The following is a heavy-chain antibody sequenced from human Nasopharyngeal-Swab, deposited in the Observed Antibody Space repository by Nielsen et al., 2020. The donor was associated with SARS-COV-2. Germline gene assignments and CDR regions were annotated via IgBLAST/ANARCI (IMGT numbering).Heavy chain of an antibody. D-gene: IGHD5-18*01. V-gene: IGHV1-8*01. CDR1: EYIFSTFD. CDR2: MSPTSGKT. Sequence: ASVKVSCKATEYIFSTFDINWVRQATGQGLEWMGWMSPTSGKTESAQKFQGRITMTRDTSTSTAYMELSNLTSEDTAIYYCATPGYRSGHYFFDNWGQGTLVTVSS. J-gene: IGHJ4*02. CDR3: ATPGYRSGHYFFDN.